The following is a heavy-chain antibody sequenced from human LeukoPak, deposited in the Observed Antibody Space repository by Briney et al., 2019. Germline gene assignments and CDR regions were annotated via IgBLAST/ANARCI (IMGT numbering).Heavy chain of an antibody. Sequence: GGSLRLSCAASGFTFSSYGMHWVRQAPRKGREWVALIRYDGSNKYYADSVKGRFTISRDNSKNTLYLQMNSLRAEDTAVYYCASFTIFGVVISYWGQGTLVTVSS. CDR2: IRYDGSNK. CDR1: GFTFSSYG. J-gene: IGHJ4*02. D-gene: IGHD3-3*01. CDR3: ASFTIFGVVISY. V-gene: IGHV3-30*02.